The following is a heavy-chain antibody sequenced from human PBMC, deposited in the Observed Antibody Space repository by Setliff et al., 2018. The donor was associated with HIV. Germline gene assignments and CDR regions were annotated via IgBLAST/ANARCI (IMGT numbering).Heavy chain of an antibody. CDR1: GGTFTSSA. J-gene: IGHJ4*02. D-gene: IGHD3-10*01. Sequence: SVKVSCKASGGTFTSSAISWVRQARGQGLEWMGAIIPHFDAPQYAQKFQGRVTITADQSTSTAYMELSGLTSEDTAVYYCAREGSPIYYFDYWSQGTLVTVSS. CDR3: AREGSPIYYFDY. V-gene: IGHV1-69*13. CDR2: IIPHFDAP.